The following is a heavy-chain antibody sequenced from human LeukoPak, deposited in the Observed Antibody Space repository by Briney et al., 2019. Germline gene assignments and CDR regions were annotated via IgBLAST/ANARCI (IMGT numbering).Heavy chain of an antibody. D-gene: IGHD1-26*01. CDR1: GFTFSTYG. CDR2: IRYDGSNK. J-gene: IGHJ4*02. V-gene: IGHV3-30*02. CDR3: AKTRGAAFPYYFDY. Sequence: GGSLRLSCAASGFTFSTYGMHWVRQAPGKGLEWVAFIRYDGSNKYYADSVMGRFTISRDNSKNTLYLQVNSLRAEDTAVYYCAKTRGAAFPYYFDYWGQGTLVTVSS.